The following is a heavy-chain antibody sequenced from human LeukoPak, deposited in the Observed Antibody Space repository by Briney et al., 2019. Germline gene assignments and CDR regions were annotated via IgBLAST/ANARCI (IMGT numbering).Heavy chain of an antibody. V-gene: IGHV1-2*02. CDR1: GYTFTGYY. Sequence: ASVRVSCKASGYTFTGYYMHWVRQAPGQGLEWMGWINPNSGGTSYAQKFQGRVTMTRDASISTAYMELSRLRSDDTAVYYCAREDSGGSYCFFSWGQGTLVTVSS. J-gene: IGHJ5*02. CDR3: AREDSGGSYCFFS. D-gene: IGHD1-26*01. CDR2: INPNSGGT.